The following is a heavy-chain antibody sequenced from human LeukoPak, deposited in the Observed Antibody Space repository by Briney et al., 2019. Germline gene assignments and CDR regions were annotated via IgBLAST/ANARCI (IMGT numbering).Heavy chain of an antibody. J-gene: IGHJ4*02. Sequence: PGGYLRLYCAASAFTFSNYNMIWVRQAPGKGLEWVSSISSSATYIYYADSVKGRFSISRDDAKHSLFLQMNSLRAEDTAVYYCATADLTGYYGGDYWGQGTLVTVSS. V-gene: IGHV3-21*01. CDR1: AFTFSNYN. D-gene: IGHD3-9*01. CDR3: ATADLTGYYGGDY. CDR2: ISSSATYI.